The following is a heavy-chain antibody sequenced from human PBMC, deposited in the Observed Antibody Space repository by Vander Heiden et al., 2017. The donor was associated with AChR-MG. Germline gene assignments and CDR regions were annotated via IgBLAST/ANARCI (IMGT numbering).Heavy chain of an antibody. CDR1: GFTFSSYA. Sequence: QVQLVESGGGVVQPRRSLRLSCAASGFTFSSYAMHWVRQAPGKGLEWVAVISYDGSNKYYADSVKGRFTISRDNSKNTLYLQMNSLRAEDTAVYYCARDTAFDFWSGYYWNYYMDVWGKGTTVTVSS. CDR2: ISYDGSNK. J-gene: IGHJ6*03. V-gene: IGHV3-30-3*01. D-gene: IGHD3-3*01. CDR3: ARDTAFDFWSGYYWNYYMDV.